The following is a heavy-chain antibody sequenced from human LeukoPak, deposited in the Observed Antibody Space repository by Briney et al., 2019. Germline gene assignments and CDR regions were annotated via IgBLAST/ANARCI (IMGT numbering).Heavy chain of an antibody. CDR3: AQNGQSGFSFDP. CDR2: GSEVGGT. Sequence: SETLSLTCAVYGASLNGHYWSWIRQPPGKGLEWIGDGSEVGGTKYNPSLKSRVTISADTSKNRFSLKLRSVTAADTAVYYCAQNGQSGFSFDPWGQGTLVTVSS. CDR1: GASLNGHY. J-gene: IGHJ5*02. V-gene: IGHV4-34*01. D-gene: IGHD2-8*01.